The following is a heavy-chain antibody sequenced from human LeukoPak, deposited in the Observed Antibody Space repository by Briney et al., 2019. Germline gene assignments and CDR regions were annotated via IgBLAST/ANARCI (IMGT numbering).Heavy chain of an antibody. CDR3: AGDSGSGYYSLFDY. J-gene: IGHJ4*02. D-gene: IGHD3-22*01. CDR1: GRSISSYY. V-gene: IGHV4-59*01. Sequence: PSETLSLTCTVSGRSISSYYWSWIRQPPGKGLEWIGYIYYSGSTNYNPSIKSRVTISVDTSKKQLSLKLSSVAAEETAVYYCAGDSGSGYYSLFDYWGQGTLVTVSS. CDR2: IYYSGST.